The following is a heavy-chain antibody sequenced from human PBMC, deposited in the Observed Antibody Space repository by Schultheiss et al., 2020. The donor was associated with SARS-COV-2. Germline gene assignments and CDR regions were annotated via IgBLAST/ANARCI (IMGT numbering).Heavy chain of an antibody. CDR2: ISYDGSKE. J-gene: IGHJ6*02. V-gene: IGHV3-30*15. D-gene: IGHD2-21*01. CDR1: GFTFSSYA. Sequence: GGSLRLSCAASGFTFSSYAMHWVRQAPGKGLEWVAVISYDGSKEFFADSVKGRFTISRDNSKNTLYLQMSSLRAEDTAVYYCARDLIYCGDGSCYSAYGMDVWGQGTTVTVSS. CDR3: ARDLIYCGDGSCYSAYGMDV.